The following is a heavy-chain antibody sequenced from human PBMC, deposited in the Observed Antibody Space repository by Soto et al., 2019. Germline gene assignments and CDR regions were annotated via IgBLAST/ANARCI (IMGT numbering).Heavy chain of an antibody. Sequence: EVQLLESGGGLVQPGGSLRLSCAASGFTFSSYAMSWVRQAPGKGLEWVSAISGSGGSTYYADSVKGRFTISRDNSKTTPYLQMNSLRAEDTAVYYCAKDLTYSSGWSFDYWGQGTLVTVSS. CDR1: GFTFSSYA. V-gene: IGHV3-23*01. CDR3: AKDLTYSSGWSFDY. CDR2: ISGSGGST. D-gene: IGHD6-19*01. J-gene: IGHJ4*02.